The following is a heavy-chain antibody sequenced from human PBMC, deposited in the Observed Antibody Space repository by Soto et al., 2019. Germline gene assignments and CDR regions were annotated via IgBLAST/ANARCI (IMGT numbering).Heavy chain of an antibody. CDR3: ARYSLRPNWFDP. J-gene: IGHJ5*02. CDR1: GGSISSGTYH. CDR2: IYFSGST. D-gene: IGHD2-21*01. Sequence: SETLSLTCTVSGGSISSGTYHWSWIRQYPGKGLEWIGYIYFSGSTYYNPSLRSRVTMSVDTSKNHFSLNLSSETAADTAVYYCARYSLRPNWFDPWGQGTLVTVSS. V-gene: IGHV4-31*03.